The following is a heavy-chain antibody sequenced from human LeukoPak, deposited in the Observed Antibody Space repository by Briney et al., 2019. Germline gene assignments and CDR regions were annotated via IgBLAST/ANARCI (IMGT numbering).Heavy chain of an antibody. J-gene: IGHJ4*02. D-gene: IGHD3-16*02. CDR3: TTEVLLRLGELSYCY. CDR2: IKSKTDGGTT. CDR1: GFTFSNAW. Sequence: GGSLRLSCAASGFTFSNAWMSWVRQAPGKGLEWVGRIKSKTDGGTTDYAAPVKGRFTISRDDSKNTLYLQMNSLKTEDTAVYYCTTEVLLRLGELSYCYWGQGTLVTVSS. V-gene: IGHV3-15*01.